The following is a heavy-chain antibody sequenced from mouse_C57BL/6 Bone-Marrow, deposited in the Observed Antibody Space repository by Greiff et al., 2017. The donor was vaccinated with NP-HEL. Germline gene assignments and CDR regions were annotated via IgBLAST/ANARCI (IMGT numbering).Heavy chain of an antibody. V-gene: IGHV1-54*01. CDR2: INPGSGGT. CDR1: GYAFTNYL. D-gene: IGHD2-5*01. CDR3: ARPIVTTHYYAMDY. Sequence: VQVVESGAELVRPGTSVKVSCKASGYAFTNYLIEWVKQRPGQGLEWIGVINPGSGGTNYNEKFKGKATLTADKSSSTAYMQLSSLTSEDSAVYFCARPIVTTHYYAMDYWGQGTSVTVSS. J-gene: IGHJ4*01.